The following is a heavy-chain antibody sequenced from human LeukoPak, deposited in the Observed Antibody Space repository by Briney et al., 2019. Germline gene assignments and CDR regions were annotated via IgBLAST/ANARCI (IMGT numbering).Heavy chain of an antibody. J-gene: IGHJ4*02. Sequence: GGSLRLSCAASGFTFSSYSMNWVRQAPGQGLEWVSTISDSGDFTFYADAVKGRFTISRDNSKNTLYLQMYSLRAEDTAIYYCARAPPYTKYFDYWGRGTLLTVSS. CDR3: ARAPPYTKYFDY. D-gene: IGHD1-1*01. CDR1: GFTFSSYS. V-gene: IGHV3-23*01. CDR2: ISDSGDFT.